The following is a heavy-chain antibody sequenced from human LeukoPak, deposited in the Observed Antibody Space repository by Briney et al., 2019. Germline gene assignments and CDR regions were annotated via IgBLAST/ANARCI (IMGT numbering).Heavy chain of an antibody. CDR3: AKDHLGDYYYYMDV. J-gene: IGHJ6*03. D-gene: IGHD3-16*01. V-gene: IGHV3-30*02. CDR1: GFIFSGYA. CDR2: IRYDGSNK. Sequence: GGSLRLSCAASGFIFSGYAMHWVRQAPGKGLEWVAFIRYDGSNKYYADSVKGRFTISRDNSENTLHLQMNSLRAEDTAVYYCAKDHLGDYYYYMDVWGNGTTVTLSS.